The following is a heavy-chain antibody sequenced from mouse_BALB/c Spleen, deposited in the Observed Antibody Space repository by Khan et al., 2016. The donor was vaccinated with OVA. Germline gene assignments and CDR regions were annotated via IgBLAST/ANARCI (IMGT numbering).Heavy chain of an antibody. CDR2: INTYTGEP. Sequence: QIQLVQSGPELKKPGETVKISCKASGYTFTNYGMNWVKQSPGKALKWMGWINTYTGEPTYADDFKGRFAFSLETSASTAYLQINNLQNEDTATSFCSRPPHFSDTLAYWGQGTSVTVSS. V-gene: IGHV9-3-1*01. CDR1: GYTFTNYG. J-gene: IGHJ4*01. CDR3: SRPPHFSDTLAY.